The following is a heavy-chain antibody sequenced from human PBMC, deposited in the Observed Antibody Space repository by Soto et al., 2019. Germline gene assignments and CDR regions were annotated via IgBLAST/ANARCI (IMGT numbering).Heavy chain of an antibody. CDR1: GGSIISGDYY. J-gene: IGHJ5*02. D-gene: IGHD3-22*01. CDR2: IYYSGDT. Sequence: SETLSLTCTVSGGSIISGDYYWSWIRQPPGKGLEWIGYIYYSGDTSYNPSLKSRVTISIDTSKNQFSLKLSSVTAADTAVYYCARGALVAYDSSGYYLNWFDPWGQGTLVTVSS. CDR3: ARGALVAYDSSGYYLNWFDP. V-gene: IGHV4-30-4*02.